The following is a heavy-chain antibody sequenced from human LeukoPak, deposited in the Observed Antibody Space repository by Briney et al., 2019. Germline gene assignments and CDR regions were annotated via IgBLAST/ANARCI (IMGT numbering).Heavy chain of an antibody. CDR2: ISSSGSTI. Sequence: GGSLRLSCAASGFTFSDYYMSWIRQAPGKGLEWVSYISSSGSTIYYADSVKGRFTISRDSAKNSLYLQMNSLRAEDTAVYYCARGRGYCSSASCYPHLYYYYGMDVWGQGTTVTVSS. J-gene: IGHJ6*02. CDR3: ARGRGYCSSASCYPHLYYYYGMDV. D-gene: IGHD2-2*01. V-gene: IGHV3-11*01. CDR1: GFTFSDYY.